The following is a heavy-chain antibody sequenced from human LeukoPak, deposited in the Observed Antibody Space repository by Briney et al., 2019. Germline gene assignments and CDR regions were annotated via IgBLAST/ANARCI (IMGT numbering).Heavy chain of an antibody. V-gene: IGHV1-69*04. CDR2: IIPILGIA. CDR1: GYTFTSYA. J-gene: IGHJ5*02. Sequence: ASVKVSCKASGYTFTSYAISWVRQAPRQGLEWMGRIIPILGIANYAQKFQGRVTITADKSTSTAYMELSSLRSEDTAVYYCARDKEEQWLAYNWFDPWGQGTLVTVSS. CDR3: ARDKEEQWLAYNWFDP. D-gene: IGHD6-19*01.